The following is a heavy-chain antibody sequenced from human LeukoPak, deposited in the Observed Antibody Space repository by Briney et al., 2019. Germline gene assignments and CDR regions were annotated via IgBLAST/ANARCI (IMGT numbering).Heavy chain of an antibody. Sequence: ASVTVSFKASGYTFTNYGISWLRQAPAQGLEWMGWMSAYNGNTNYAQKLQGRVTMTTDTSTSTAYMELRSRRSDDTAVYYCASSSSVLDWFDPWGRETLVSVSS. CDR1: GYTFTNYG. V-gene: IGHV1-18*01. CDR3: ASSSSVLDWFDP. J-gene: IGHJ5*02. CDR2: MSAYNGNT. D-gene: IGHD6-6*01.